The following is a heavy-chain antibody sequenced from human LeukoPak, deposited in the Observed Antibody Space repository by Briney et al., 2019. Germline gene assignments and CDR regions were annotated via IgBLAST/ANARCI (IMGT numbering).Heavy chain of an antibody. CDR2: IYYTGST. CDR3: ARDTGYRSGGSCYHNYFDF. Sequence: SETLSLTCTVSGGSVSSGSFYWSWIRQTPGKGLEWIGYIYYTGSTNYNPSLKSRVTISVDTSKNQFSLKLSSVTAADTAVYYCARDTGYRSGGSCYHNYFDFWGQGALVTVSS. J-gene: IGHJ4*02. V-gene: IGHV4-61*01. D-gene: IGHD2-15*01. CDR1: GGSVSSGSFY.